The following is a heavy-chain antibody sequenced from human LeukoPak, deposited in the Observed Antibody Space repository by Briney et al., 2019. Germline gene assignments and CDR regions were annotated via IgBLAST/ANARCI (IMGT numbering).Heavy chain of an antibody. CDR2: ISYDESNK. V-gene: IGHV3-30*14. CDR3: APIAIRSGY. CDR1: GFTFSNYA. Sequence: GGSLRLSCAASGFTFSNYAMHWVRQAPGKGPEWVAVISYDESNKYYADSVKGRFTISRDNSKNTLYLQMNSLRAEDTAVYYCAPIAIRSGYWGQGTLVTVSS. J-gene: IGHJ4*02. D-gene: IGHD3-9*01.